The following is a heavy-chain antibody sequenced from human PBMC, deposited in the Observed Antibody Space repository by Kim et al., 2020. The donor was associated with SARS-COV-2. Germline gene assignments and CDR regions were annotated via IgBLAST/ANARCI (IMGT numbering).Heavy chain of an antibody. V-gene: IGHV3-23*01. CDR3: ARGNSASCYSAMDV. CDR2: IGGSGDST. Sequence: GGSLRLSCAASGFTFSSDAITWVRQATGKGLEWVSWIGGSGDSTFEAGSVKGRFTISRDNSENTLYLQTNSLRVEDTAVYYCARGNSASCYSAMDVWGQGTTVTVSS. CDR1: GFTFSSDA. J-gene: IGHJ6*02. D-gene: IGHD2-2*02.